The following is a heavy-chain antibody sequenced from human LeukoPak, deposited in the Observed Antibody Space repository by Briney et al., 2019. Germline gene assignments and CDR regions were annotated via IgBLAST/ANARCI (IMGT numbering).Heavy chain of an antibody. D-gene: IGHD2-2*02. CDR3: ARVGGYCSSTSCYTDYYYYMDV. V-gene: IGHV1-69*13. J-gene: IGHJ6*03. Sequence: ASVKVSCKASGGTFSSYAISWVRQSPGQGLEWMGGIIPIFGTANYAQKFQGRVTITADESTSTAYMELSSLRSEDTAVYYCARVGGYCSSTSCYTDYYYYMDVWGKGTTVTVSS. CDR2: IIPIFGTA. CDR1: GGTFSSYA.